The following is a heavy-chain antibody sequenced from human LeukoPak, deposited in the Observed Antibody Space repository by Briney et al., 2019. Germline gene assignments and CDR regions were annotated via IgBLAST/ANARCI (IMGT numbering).Heavy chain of an antibody. D-gene: IGHD5-18*01. CDR1: GFTFSSYG. V-gene: IGHV3-33*01. CDR3: ARASDPAMVISY. J-gene: IGHJ4*02. Sequence: PGGSLRLSCAASGFTFSSYGMHWVRQAPGKGLEWVAVIWYDGSNKYYADSVKGRFTISRDNSKNTLYLQMISLRAEDTAVYYCARASDPAMVISYWGQGTLVTVSS. CDR2: IWYDGSNK.